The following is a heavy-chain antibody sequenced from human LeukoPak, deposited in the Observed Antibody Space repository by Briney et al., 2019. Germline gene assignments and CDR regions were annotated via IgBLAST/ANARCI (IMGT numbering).Heavy chain of an antibody. CDR3: AKAPSGTTSRSAFDI. V-gene: IGHV3-23*01. CDR2: ISGSGGST. Sequence: GGSLRLSCAASGYTFSSYAMSWVRQAPGKGLEWVSAISGSGGSTYYADSVKGRFTISRDNSKNTLYLQMNSLRAEDTAVYYCAKAPSGTTSRSAFDIWGQGTMVTVSS. J-gene: IGHJ3*02. CDR1: GYTFSSYA. D-gene: IGHD1-7*01.